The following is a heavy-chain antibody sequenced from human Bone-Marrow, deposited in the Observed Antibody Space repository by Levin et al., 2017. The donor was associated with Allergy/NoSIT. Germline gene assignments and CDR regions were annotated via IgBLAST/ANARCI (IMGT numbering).Heavy chain of an antibody. V-gene: IGHV4-4*02. CDR2: VNHSGSS. CDR1: GGSISSNNW. D-gene: IGHD3-10*01. CDR3: ALWYLEATGNWFDP. Sequence: SQTLSLTCAVSGGSISSNNWWSWVRQFPGKGLEWIGEVNHSGSSNYNPSLRRRVTMSVDKSKNQFSLNLTYVTAADTAVYYCALWYLEATGNWFDPWGQGTLVTVSS. J-gene: IGHJ5*02.